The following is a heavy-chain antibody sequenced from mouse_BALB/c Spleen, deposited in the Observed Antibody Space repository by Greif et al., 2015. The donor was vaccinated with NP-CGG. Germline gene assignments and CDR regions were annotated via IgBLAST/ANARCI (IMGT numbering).Heavy chain of an antibody. Sequence: EVQLVESGGGLVKPGGSLKLSCAASGFTFSDYYMYWVRQTPEKRLEWVATISDGGSYTYYPDSVKGRFTISRDNAKNNLYLQMSSLKSEDTAMYYCARGEAWFAYWGQGTLVTVSA. J-gene: IGHJ3*01. V-gene: IGHV5-4*02. CDR2: ISDGGSYT. CDR1: GFTFSDYY. CDR3: ARGEAWFAY.